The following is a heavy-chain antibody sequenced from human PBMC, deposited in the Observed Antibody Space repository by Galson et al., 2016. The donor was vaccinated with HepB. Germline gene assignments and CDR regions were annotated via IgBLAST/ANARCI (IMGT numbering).Heavy chain of an antibody. D-gene: IGHD1-14*01. CDR3: ARPMNRVGTGH. CDR2: INPNNGDT. CDR1: GYSFTNYA. V-gene: IGHV1-2*02. Sequence: SVKVSCKASGYSFTNYAITWVRQAPGQGLQWMGWINPNNGDTTYEQKFRGRVTMTSNTSLRTAYMELSSLRSDDTAVYYCARPMNRVGTGHWGQGTLVTVSS. J-gene: IGHJ4*02.